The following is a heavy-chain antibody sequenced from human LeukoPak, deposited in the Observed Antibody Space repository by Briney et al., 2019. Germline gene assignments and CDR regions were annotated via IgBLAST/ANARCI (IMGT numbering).Heavy chain of an antibody. CDR1: GFTFSSYS. Sequence: PGGSLRLSCAASGFTFSSYSMNWVRQAPGKGLEWVSYISSSSSTIYYADSVKGRFTISRDNAKNPLYLQMNSLRDEDTAVYYCARDTIIIVGATVFDYWGQGTLVTVSS. CDR2: ISSSSSTI. D-gene: IGHD1-26*01. CDR3: ARDTIIIVGATVFDY. J-gene: IGHJ4*02. V-gene: IGHV3-48*02.